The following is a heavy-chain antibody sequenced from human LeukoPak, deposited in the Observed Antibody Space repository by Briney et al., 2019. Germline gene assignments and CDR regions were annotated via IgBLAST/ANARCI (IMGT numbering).Heavy chain of an antibody. CDR2: VSSSSNYV. CDR3: AKDGPGGEQRFLEWFHVNY. V-gene: IGHV3-21*04. CDR1: GFTFNNYS. Sequence: PGGSLRLSCAASGFTFNNYSMNWVRQAPGKGLEWVSSVSSSSNYVYYADSVKGRFTISRDNAKNTLYLQMNSLRAEDTAVYYCAKDGPGGEQRFLEWFHVNYWGQGTLVTVSS. J-gene: IGHJ4*02. D-gene: IGHD3-3*01.